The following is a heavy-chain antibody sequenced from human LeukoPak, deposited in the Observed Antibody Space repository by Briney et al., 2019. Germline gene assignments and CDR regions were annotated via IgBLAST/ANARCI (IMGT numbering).Heavy chain of an antibody. CDR1: GYTFTSHA. Sequence: ASVKVSCKASGYTFTSHALHWVRQAPGESLEWMAWINGATGNTDYSQKFQARVTITRDTSASTAYMELSSLRSEDTAVYYCARSIIIIPNTSYYYYYMDVWGQGTTVTVSS. J-gene: IGHJ6*02. CDR2: INGATGNT. CDR3: ARSIIIIPNTSYYYYYMDV. D-gene: IGHD2/OR15-2a*01. V-gene: IGHV1-3*01.